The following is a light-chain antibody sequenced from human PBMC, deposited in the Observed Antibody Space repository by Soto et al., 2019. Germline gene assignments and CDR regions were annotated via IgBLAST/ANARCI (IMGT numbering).Light chain of an antibody. V-gene: IGKV1-5*03. J-gene: IGKJ1*01. CDR2: KAS. Sequence: DIPMTQSPSTLSASVGDRVTITCRASQSISSWLAWYQQKPGKAPKLLIYKASSLESVVPSRFSGSGSGTEFTLTISSLQPDDFATYYCQQYNSYSPWTFGQGTKVESK. CDR1: QSISSW. CDR3: QQYNSYSPWT.